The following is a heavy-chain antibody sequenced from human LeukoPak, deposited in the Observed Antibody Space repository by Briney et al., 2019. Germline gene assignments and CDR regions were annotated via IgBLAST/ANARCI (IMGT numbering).Heavy chain of an antibody. V-gene: IGHV3-73*01. J-gene: IGHJ4*02. Sequence: GGSLKLSCAASGFTFSGSAMHRVRQASGKGLEWVGRIRSKVNNYATAYAASVKGRFTISRDESKNTAYLQMNSLKTEDTAVYYCTRRSGDDSRGYYDYWGQGTLVTVSS. D-gene: IGHD3-22*01. CDR2: IRSKVNNYAT. CDR1: GFTFSGSA. CDR3: TRRSGDDSRGYYDY.